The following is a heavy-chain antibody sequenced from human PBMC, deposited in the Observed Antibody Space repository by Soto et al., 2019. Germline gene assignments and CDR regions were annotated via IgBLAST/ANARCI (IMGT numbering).Heavy chain of an antibody. CDR3: AREIVTAGGNNYFDP. CDR1: GGTVASSHW. CDR2: VYHTGDT. J-gene: IGHJ5*02. V-gene: IGHV4-4*02. D-gene: IGHD2-21*02. Sequence: SETLSLTCGVSGGTVASSHWWSWVRQSPGGGLEWIGNVYHTGDTNLNPSLQSRVTISVDKSNNQFSPSLNSLTAADTAVYFCAREIVTAGGNNYFDPWGPGTLVTVSS.